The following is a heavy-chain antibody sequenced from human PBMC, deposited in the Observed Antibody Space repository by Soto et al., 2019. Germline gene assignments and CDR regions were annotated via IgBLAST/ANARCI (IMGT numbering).Heavy chain of an antibody. D-gene: IGHD3-10*01. Sequence: SVKVSCTASGGTFNSYAISWVRQANGQGLEWMGGIIPIFGTANYAQKFQGRVTMNRDTSTSTVYMELSSLRSEHTAVYYCARVAVGSGSYYFWSDPWGQG. CDR3: ARVAVGSGSYYFWSDP. V-gene: IGHV1-69*05. CDR1: GGTFNSYA. CDR2: IIPIFGTA. J-gene: IGHJ5*02.